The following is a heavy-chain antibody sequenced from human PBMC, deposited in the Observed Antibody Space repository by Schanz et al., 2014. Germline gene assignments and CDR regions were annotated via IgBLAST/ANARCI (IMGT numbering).Heavy chain of an antibody. Sequence: VQLVESGGGVVQPGRSLRLSCAASGFTFSTYAMHWIRQAPGKGLEWVSYITSGSAKFYADSVKGRFTISRDNAKNSLYLQMNSLRAEDTAVYYCAREKRRTEVVLDHWGQGTLVTVS. V-gene: IGHV3-48*03. CDR2: ITSGSAK. CDR1: GFTFSTYA. J-gene: IGHJ4*02. CDR3: AREKRRTEVVLDH.